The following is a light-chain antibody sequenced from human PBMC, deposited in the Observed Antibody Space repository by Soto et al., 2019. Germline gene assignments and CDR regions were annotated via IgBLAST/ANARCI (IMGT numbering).Light chain of an antibody. CDR3: SSYTSSSTLSVV. V-gene: IGLV2-14*01. CDR2: DVS. J-gene: IGLJ2*01. Sequence: QSALTQPASVSGSPGQSITISCNGTSSDVGGYNYVSWYQQHPGKAPKLMIYDVSNRPSGVSNRFSGSKSGNTASLTISGLQAEDEADYYCSSYTSSSTLSVVFGGGTKLTVL. CDR1: SSDVGGYNY.